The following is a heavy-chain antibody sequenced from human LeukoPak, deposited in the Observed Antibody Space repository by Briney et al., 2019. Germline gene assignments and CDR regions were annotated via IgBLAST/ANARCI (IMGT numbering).Heavy chain of an antibody. Sequence: ASVKVSCKASGYTFTSYPINWVRQAPGQGLEWMGWINPNSGGTNYAQKFQGRVTMTRDTSISTAYTELSRLRSDDTAVYYCARDSKFFGYSSGWYDYWGQGTLVTVSS. D-gene: IGHD6-19*01. CDR2: INPNSGGT. J-gene: IGHJ4*02. CDR1: GYTFTSYP. V-gene: IGHV1-2*02. CDR3: ARDSKFFGYSSGWYDY.